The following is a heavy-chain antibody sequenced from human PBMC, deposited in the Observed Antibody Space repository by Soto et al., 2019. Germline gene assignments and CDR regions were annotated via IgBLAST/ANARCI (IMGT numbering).Heavy chain of an antibody. Sequence: ASVKVSCKASGGTFSSYAISWVRQAPGQGLEWMGGIIPIFGTANYAQKFQGRVTITADESTSTAYMELSSLRSEDTAVYYCARKSRPYGSGSYYNGADYWGQGTLVTVPS. CDR2: IIPIFGTA. D-gene: IGHD3-10*01. V-gene: IGHV1-69*13. CDR1: GGTFSSYA. J-gene: IGHJ4*02. CDR3: ARKSRPYGSGSYYNGADY.